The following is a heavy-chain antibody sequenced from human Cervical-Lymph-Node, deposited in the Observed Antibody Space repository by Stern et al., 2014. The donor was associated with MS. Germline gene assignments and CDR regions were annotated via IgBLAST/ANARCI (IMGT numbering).Heavy chain of an antibody. V-gene: IGHV4-4*07. CDR1: GGSISSYY. CDR3: ARGVLGFGEFPYGMDV. D-gene: IGHD3-10*01. Sequence: QVQLQESGPGKVKPSETLSLTCSVSGGSISSYYCSWVRQPAGKGLEWIGRINTFGSTNFNPSLRSLLTMSVDTSKTQFSLKLKSVTAADTAVYYCARGVLGFGEFPYGMDVWGQGTTVTVSS. CDR2: INTFGST. J-gene: IGHJ6*02.